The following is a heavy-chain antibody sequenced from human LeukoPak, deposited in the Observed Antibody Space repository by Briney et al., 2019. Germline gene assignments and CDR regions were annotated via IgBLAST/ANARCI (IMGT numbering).Heavy chain of an antibody. D-gene: IGHD3-10*01. Sequence: SQTLSLTCAISGDSVSSNSAAWNWIRQSPSRGLEWLGRTYYRSKWYNDYAVSVKSRITINPDTSKNQFSLQLNSVTPEDTAVYYCARDVTMVRGVRRAGMDAWGQGTTVTVSS. CDR1: GDSVSSNSAA. V-gene: IGHV6-1*01. CDR3: ARDVTMVRGVRRAGMDA. J-gene: IGHJ6*02. CDR2: TYYRSKWYN.